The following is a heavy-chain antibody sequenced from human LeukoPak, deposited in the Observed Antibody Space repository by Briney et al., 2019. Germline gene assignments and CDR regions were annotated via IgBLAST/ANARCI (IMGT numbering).Heavy chain of an antibody. D-gene: IGHD2-2*01. CDR3: ARLGRDTTGYVPFDY. V-gene: IGHV4-61*02. J-gene: IGHJ4*02. CDR2: IYTSGST. CDR1: GGSISSGSYY. Sequence: SETLSLTCTVSGGSISSGSYYWSWIRQPAGKGLEWIGRIYTSGSTNYNPSLKSRVTISVDTSKNQFSLKPSSVTAADTAVYYCARLGRDTTGYVPFDYWGQGTLVTVSS.